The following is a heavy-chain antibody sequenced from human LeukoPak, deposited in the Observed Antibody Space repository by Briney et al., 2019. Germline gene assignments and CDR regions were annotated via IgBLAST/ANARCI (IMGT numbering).Heavy chain of an antibody. J-gene: IGHJ5*02. Sequence: GGSLRLSCAASGFTFSNYWVIWVRQAPGKGLEWVGNIKQDGSEKRYADSVRGRFTISRDNAQTSLYLQMNSLRAEDTAVYYCARASNPWLQLTWGQGTLVTVSS. CDR1: GFTFSNYW. CDR3: ARASNPWLQLT. D-gene: IGHD5-24*01. V-gene: IGHV3-7*05. CDR2: IKQDGSEK.